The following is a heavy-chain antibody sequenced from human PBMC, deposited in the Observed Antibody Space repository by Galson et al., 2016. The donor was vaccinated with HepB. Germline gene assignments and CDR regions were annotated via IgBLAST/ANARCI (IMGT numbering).Heavy chain of an antibody. V-gene: IGHV1-18*01. CDR1: GYTFTSYG. D-gene: IGHD5-18*01. CDR3: ASEGDTAMVL. CDR2: INIYNGKT. J-gene: IGHJ4*02. Sequence: SVKVSCKASGYTFTSYGISWVRQAPGQGLEWMGWINIYNGKTNYAQKIQGRVTMTTDTSTSTAYMELRSLKSDDTAMYYCASEGDTAMVLWGQGTLVTVSS.